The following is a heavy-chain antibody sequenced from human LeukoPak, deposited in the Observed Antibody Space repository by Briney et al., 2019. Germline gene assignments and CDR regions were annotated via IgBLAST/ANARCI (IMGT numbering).Heavy chain of an antibody. D-gene: IGHD2-15*01. V-gene: IGHV1-69*06. J-gene: IGHJ6*03. Sequence: SVKVSCKASGGTFTTYTISWVRQAPGQGLEWMGAIIPIFGTTHYAQKFQGRVTITADKSTSTAYMELSSLRSEDTAVYYCARGLQDCSGGSCHYYYYYMDVWGKGTTVTVSS. CDR1: GGTFTTYT. CDR3: ARGLQDCSGGSCHYYYYYMDV. CDR2: IIPIFGTT.